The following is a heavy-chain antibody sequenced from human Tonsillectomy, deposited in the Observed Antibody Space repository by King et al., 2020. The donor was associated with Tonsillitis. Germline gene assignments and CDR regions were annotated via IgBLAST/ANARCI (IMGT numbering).Heavy chain of an antibody. Sequence: PLQESGPGLVKPSETLSLTCSVSGGSISRSSYYWGWIRQPPGKGLAWIGSIYYTGRTYYNPSLKSRVTISEDTPKNQFSLKLSSVTAADTAVYYCARGIVGATTDAFDIWGQGTMVTVSS. D-gene: IGHD1-26*01. CDR3: ARGIVGATTDAFDI. CDR1: GGSISRSSYY. V-gene: IGHV4-39*01. CDR2: IYYTGRT. J-gene: IGHJ3*02.